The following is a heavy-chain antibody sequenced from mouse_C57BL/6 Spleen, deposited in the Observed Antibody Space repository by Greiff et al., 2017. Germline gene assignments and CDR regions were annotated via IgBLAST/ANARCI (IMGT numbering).Heavy chain of an antibody. CDR2: INPNNGGT. CDR1: GYTFTDYN. D-gene: IGHD2-4*01. CDR3: ARKAYDYDGFAY. J-gene: IGHJ3*01. Sequence: VQLQQSGPELVKPGASVKMSCKASGYTFTDYNMHWVKQSHGKSLEWIGYINPNNGGTSYNQKVKGKATLTVNKSSSTAYMELRSLTSEDSAVYYCARKAYDYDGFAYWGQGTLVTVSA. V-gene: IGHV1-22*01.